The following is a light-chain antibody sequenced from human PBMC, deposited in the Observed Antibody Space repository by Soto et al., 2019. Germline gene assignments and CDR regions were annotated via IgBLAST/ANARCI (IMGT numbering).Light chain of an antibody. V-gene: IGKV3-20*01. CDR1: HSVSSSY. J-gene: IGKJ2*01. CDR3: QQYNNWPLYT. CDR2: GAS. Sequence: EIVLTQSPGTLSLSPGERATLSCRASHSVSSSYLAWYQHKPGQAPRLLIYGASSRATGIPDRFSGSGSGTEFTLTISSLQSEDFAVYYCQQYNNWPLYTFGQGTKLEIK.